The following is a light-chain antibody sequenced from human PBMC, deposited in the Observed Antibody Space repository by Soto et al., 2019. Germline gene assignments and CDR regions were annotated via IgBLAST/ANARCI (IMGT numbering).Light chain of an antibody. CDR1: SSDVGGYNY. Sequence: LTQPASVSGSPGQSITVSCTGTSSDVGGYNYVSWYQQHPGKAPKLMIYEVSYRPSGVSNRFSGSKSGNTASLTISGLQAEDEADYYCSSYTGSSTLVFGGGTKVTVL. V-gene: IGLV2-14*01. J-gene: IGLJ2*01. CDR3: SSYTGSSTLV. CDR2: EVS.